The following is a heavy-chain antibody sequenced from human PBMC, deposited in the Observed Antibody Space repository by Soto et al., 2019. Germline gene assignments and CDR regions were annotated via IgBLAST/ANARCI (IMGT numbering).Heavy chain of an antibody. CDR2: IKQDGSEK. V-gene: IGHV3-7*01. D-gene: IGHD3-3*01. J-gene: IGHJ6*03. CDR1: GFTFSSYW. CDR3: ARGSNSITIFGVVTRRDYYYMDV. Sequence: PGGSLRLSCAASGFTFSSYWMSWVRQAPGKGLEWVANIKQDGSEKYYVDSVKGRFTISRDNAKNSLYLQMNSLRAEDTAVYYCARGSNSITIFGVVTRRDYYYMDVWGKGTTVTVSS.